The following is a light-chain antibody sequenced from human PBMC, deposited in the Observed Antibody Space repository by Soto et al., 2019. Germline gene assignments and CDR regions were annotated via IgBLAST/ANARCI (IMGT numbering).Light chain of an antibody. V-gene: IGKV1-27*01. CDR2: AAS. CDR1: QDIRTF. J-gene: IGKJ3*01. CDR3: QKYSSVPV. Sequence: DSQMTQYPTSLSASVGDRVTITCRASQDIRTFVAWYQQKPGKAPKLLIYAASTLQSGVPSRFSGSGSGTDFTLTINSLQPEDVATYSCQKYSSVPVFGPGTKVEIK.